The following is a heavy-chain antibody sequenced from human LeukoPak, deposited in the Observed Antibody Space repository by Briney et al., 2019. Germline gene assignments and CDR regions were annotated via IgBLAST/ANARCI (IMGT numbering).Heavy chain of an antibody. Sequence: ASVKVSCKASGYSFTSHYMHWVRQAPGQGLEWLGLINPSGSSTLYAQKFQGRVTLTRDLSTSTDYMELSSLRSDDTAVYFCARDTSEGDYAWWFDPWGQGTLVTVAS. J-gene: IGHJ5*02. CDR1: GYSFTSHY. CDR3: ARDTSEGDYAWWFDP. CDR2: INPSGSST. D-gene: IGHD3-16*01. V-gene: IGHV1-46*01.